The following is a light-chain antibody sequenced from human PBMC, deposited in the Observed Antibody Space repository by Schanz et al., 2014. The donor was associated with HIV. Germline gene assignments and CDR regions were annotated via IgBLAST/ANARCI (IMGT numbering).Light chain of an antibody. Sequence: QSVLTQPPSVSGTPGQRVIISCSGSSSNIGSNYVYWYQQLPGTAPKLLIYRNNQRPSEVPDRFSGSKSDTSTSLAISGLRSEDEADYYCAAWDDNVRGYLFGTGTKLTVL. CDR2: RNN. CDR1: SSNIGSNY. V-gene: IGLV1-47*01. J-gene: IGLJ1*01. CDR3: AAWDDNVRGYL.